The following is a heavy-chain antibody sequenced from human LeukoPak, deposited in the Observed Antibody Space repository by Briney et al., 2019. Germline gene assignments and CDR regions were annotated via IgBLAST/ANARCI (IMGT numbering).Heavy chain of an antibody. CDR1: GLSVSSNF. V-gene: IGHV3-21*01. CDR2: ISSSSSYI. Sequence: PGGSLRLSCAATGLSVSSNFMSWVRQAPGKGLEWVSSISSSSSYIYYADSVKGRFTISRDNAKNSLYLQMNSLRAEDTAVYYCARDLKADAFDIWGQGTMVTVSS. J-gene: IGHJ3*02. CDR3: ARDLKADAFDI.